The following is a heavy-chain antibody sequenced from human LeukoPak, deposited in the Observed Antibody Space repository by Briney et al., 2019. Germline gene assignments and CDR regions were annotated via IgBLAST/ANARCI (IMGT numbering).Heavy chain of an antibody. CDR2: INPNSGDT. D-gene: IGHD3-16*01. CDR3: ARSGGGGGVFDY. V-gene: IGHV1-2*02. Sequence: ASVKVSCKASGYTFTGYYMHWVRQAPGQGLEWMGWINPNSGDTDYEQKFQGRVTMTRDTSISTAYMELSSLRSDDTAVYYCARSGGGGGVFDYWGQGTLVTVSS. J-gene: IGHJ4*02. CDR1: GYTFTGYY.